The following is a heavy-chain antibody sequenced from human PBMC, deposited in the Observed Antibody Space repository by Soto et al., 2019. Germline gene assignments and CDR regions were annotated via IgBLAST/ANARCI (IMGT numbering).Heavy chain of an antibody. D-gene: IGHD3-10*01. V-gene: IGHV4-4*02. CDR3: ARRWGEGRVDY. Sequence: QVKLQESGPGLVKPSGTLSLTCAVSGGSISSSNWWSWVRQPPGKGLEWIGEIYHSGNTNYNPSLKGRVTMAVDKSRNQFSLKLSSVTAADTAVYYCARRWGEGRVDYWGQGTLVTVSS. CDR1: GGSISSSNW. CDR2: IYHSGNT. J-gene: IGHJ4*02.